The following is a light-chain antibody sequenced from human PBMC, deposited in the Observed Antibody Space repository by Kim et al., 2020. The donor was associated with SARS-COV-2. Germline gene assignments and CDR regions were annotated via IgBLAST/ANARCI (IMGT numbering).Light chain of an antibody. CDR3: CSYTGTSTLDVV. J-gene: IGLJ2*01. CDR1: SHDVGSYDL. CDR2: QVT. V-gene: IGLV2-23*02. Sequence: QSALTQPASVSGSPGQSITISCTGSSHDVGSYDLVSWYQHHPGKAPKLIIYQVTERPSGVSNRFSGSKSVNTASLTISGLQAEDEADYYCCSYTGTSTLDVVFGGGTQLTVL.